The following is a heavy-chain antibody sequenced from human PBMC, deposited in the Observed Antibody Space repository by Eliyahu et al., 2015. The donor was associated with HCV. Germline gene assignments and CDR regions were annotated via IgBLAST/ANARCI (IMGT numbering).Heavy chain of an antibody. CDR2: ISGSGGST. D-gene: IGHD3-22*01. CDR1: GFSFXSSA. J-gene: IGHJ4*02. CDR3: AKFVLYYDNPKYYHFDF. V-gene: IGHV3-23*01. Sequence: ELQLLESGGGLVQPGGSLRLSCAASGFSFXSSAMSWVRQAPGKGLEWVSAISGSGGSTYYTDSVKGRFTISRDNSKNTLYLQMNSLRAEDTAVYYCAKFVLYYDNPKYYHFDFWGQGTLVTVSS.